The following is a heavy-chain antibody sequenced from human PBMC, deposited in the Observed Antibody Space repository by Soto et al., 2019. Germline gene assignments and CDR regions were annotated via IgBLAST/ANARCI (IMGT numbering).Heavy chain of an antibody. J-gene: IGHJ4*02. V-gene: IGHV4-59*01. Sequence: SETLSLTCSVSGASTSNYHYSWIRQSPGKGLEWIGYVYHRGTTYYTPSLKSRVNMSVDTSTNEFFLNLKSVTAADTAVYYCALGGYNYGRPFDFWGQGTLVTVSS. CDR2: VYHRGTT. CDR3: ALGGYNYGRPFDF. CDR1: GASTSNYH. D-gene: IGHD5-18*01.